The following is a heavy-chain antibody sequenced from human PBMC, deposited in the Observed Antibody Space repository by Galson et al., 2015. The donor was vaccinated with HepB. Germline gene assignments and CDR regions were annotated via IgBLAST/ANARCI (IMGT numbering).Heavy chain of an antibody. CDR3: AREPPRSYYFDY. Sequence: SVKVSCKASGYTFTGYYMHWVRQAPGQGLEWMGIINPSSGNTDYAQKFRGRVTMTRDTSTSTVYMELNSLRSEDTAVYYCAREPPRSYYFDYWGPGTLVTVSS. J-gene: IGHJ4*02. V-gene: IGHV1-46*01. CDR2: INPSSGNT. CDR1: GYTFTGYY.